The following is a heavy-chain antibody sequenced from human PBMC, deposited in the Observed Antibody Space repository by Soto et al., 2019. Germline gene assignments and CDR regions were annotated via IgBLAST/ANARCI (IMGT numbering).Heavy chain of an antibody. CDR3: ARQGFGPLHCLVDV. D-gene: IGHD3-10*01. J-gene: IGHJ6*02. Sequence: QVQLQESGPGLVKPSETLSLSCTVSGGSISSYYWSWFRQSPGKRMEWIGYVHHSWGSSYNPSLQSRVALSQDTSKSQFSLKVPSVPATDTAVYYCARQGFGPLHCLVDVWGQGTTVTVSS. CDR2: VHHSWGS. V-gene: IGHV4-59*08. CDR1: GGSISSYY.